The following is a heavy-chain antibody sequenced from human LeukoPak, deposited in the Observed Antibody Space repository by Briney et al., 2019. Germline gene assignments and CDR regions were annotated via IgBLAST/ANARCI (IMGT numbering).Heavy chain of an antibody. V-gene: IGHV3-23*01. CDR3: AKLIIGLAAAGTSASDY. CDR2: ISGSGGST. D-gene: IGHD6-13*01. Sequence: GGSLRLSCAASGFTFSSYAMSWVRQAPGKGLEWVSAISGSGGSTYYADSVKGRFTISRDNSKNTLYLQMNSLRAEDTAVYYCAKLIIGLAAAGTSASDYWGQGTLVTVSS. J-gene: IGHJ4*02. CDR1: GFTFSSYA.